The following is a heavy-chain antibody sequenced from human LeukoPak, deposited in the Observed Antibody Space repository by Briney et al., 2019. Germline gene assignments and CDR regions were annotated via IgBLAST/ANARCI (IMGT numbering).Heavy chain of an antibody. J-gene: IGHJ5*02. D-gene: IGHD2-2*01. CDR2: IYYSGST. V-gene: IGHV4-39*01. Sequence: PSETLSLTCTVSGGSISSSSYYWGWIRQPPGKGLEWIGSIYYSGSTYYNPSLKSRVTISVDTSKNQFSLKLSSVTAADTAVYYSARHGVDVVVPAAFVFDPWGQGTLVTVSS. CDR3: ARHGVDVVVPAAFVFDP. CDR1: GGSISSSSYY.